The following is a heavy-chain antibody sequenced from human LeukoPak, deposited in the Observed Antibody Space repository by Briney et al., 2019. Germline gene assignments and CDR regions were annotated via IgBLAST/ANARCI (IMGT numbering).Heavy chain of an antibody. J-gene: IGHJ5*02. CDR3: ARVSSAAYNWFDP. V-gene: IGHV4-31*03. CDR2: IYYSGST. Sequence: PSETLSLTCTVSGGSISSGGYYWSWICQHPGKGLEWIGYIYYSGSTYYNPSLKSRVTISVDTSKNQFSLKLSSVTAADTAVYYCARVSSAAYNWFDPWGQGTLVTVSS. CDR1: GGSISSGGYY. D-gene: IGHD6-6*01.